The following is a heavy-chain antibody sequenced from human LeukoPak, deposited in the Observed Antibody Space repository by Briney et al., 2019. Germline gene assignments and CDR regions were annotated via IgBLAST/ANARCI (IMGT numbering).Heavy chain of an antibody. CDR1: GFTFSSYA. D-gene: IGHD1-1*01. V-gene: IGHV3-23*01. Sequence: GGSLRLSCAASGFTFSSYAMTWVRQAPGKGLEWVSAISGSGGSTYYADSVKGRFTISRDNSKNTLYLQMNSLRAEDTAVYYCAKTPPRTTGTTQSYYYYYYMDVWGKGTTVTVSS. CDR2: ISGSGGST. J-gene: IGHJ6*03. CDR3: AKTPPRTTGTTQSYYYYYYMDV.